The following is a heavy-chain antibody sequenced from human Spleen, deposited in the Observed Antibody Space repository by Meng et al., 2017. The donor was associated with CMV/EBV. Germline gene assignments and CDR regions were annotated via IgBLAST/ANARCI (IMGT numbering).Heavy chain of an antibody. V-gene: IGHV3-7*01. CDR1: EFTFSTYW. D-gene: IGHD5-24*01. Sequence: GGSLRLSCAGSEFTFSTYWMTWVRQAPGKGLEWVANIKQDGSEKYYVDSVKGRFTISRDNAMNSLYLQMNSLRVEDTALYYCVKLFDFWGQGALVTVSS. J-gene: IGHJ4*02. CDR3: VKLFDF. CDR2: IKQDGSEK.